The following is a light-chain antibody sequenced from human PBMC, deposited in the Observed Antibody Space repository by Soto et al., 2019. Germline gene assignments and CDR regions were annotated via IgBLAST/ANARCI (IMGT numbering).Light chain of an antibody. V-gene: IGKV3-20*01. CDR3: QKFRT. CDR1: QSVASRN. Sequence: EIVLTLSPVTLSLSPGERATLSCRASQSVASRNLAWYQQKPGQSPRPLIYGASTRATGIPARFSGSGTGTDFTRTISRLEPEDFAVYDCQKFRTFGQGTKVDIK. CDR2: GAS. J-gene: IGKJ1*01.